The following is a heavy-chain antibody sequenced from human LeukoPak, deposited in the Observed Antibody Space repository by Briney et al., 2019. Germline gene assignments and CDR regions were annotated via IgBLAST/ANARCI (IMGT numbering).Heavy chain of an antibody. CDR3: ARGVVVVVADYYYYYMDV. V-gene: IGHV1-2*02. CDR2: INPNSGGT. D-gene: IGHD2-15*01. J-gene: IGHJ6*03. Sequence: GASVKVSCKASGYTFTGYYMHWVRQAPGQGLEWMGWINPNSGGTNYAQKFQGRVTMTRDTSISTAYMELSRLRSDDTAVYYCARGVVVVVADYYYYYMDVWGKGTTVTVSS. CDR1: GYTFTGYY.